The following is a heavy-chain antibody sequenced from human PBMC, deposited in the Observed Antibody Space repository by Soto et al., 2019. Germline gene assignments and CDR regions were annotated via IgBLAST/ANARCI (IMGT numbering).Heavy chain of an antibody. J-gene: IGHJ4*02. CDR3: ARGRGDTAMAWYY. CDR1: GGSISSYY. CDR2: IYYSGST. V-gene: IGHV4-59*01. D-gene: IGHD5-18*01. Sequence: QVQLQESGPGLVKPSETLSLTCTVSGGSISSYYWSWIRQSPGKGLEWIGYIYYSGSTKYNPSLKSGVTISVDTSKNQFSLKLSSVTAADTAVYYCARGRGDTAMAWYYWGQGTLVTVSS.